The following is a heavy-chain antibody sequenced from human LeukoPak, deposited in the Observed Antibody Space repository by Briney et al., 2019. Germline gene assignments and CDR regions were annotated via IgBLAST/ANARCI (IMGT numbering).Heavy chain of an antibody. V-gene: IGHV1-18*01. CDR2: ISAYNGNT. D-gene: IGHD3-3*01. Sequence: ASVKVSCKASGYTFTSYGISWVRQAPGQGLEWMGWISAYNGNTNYAQKLQGRVTMTTDTSTSTAYMEPRSLRSDDTAVYYCARSQINYDFWSGYYTTGGTYYFDYWGQGTLVTVSS. CDR3: ARSQINYDFWSGYYTTGGTYYFDY. CDR1: GYTFTSYG. J-gene: IGHJ4*02.